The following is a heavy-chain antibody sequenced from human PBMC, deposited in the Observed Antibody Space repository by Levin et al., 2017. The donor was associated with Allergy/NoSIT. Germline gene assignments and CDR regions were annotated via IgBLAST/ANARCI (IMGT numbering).Heavy chain of an antibody. CDR2: INHSGST. CDR3: ASFGYRLFDY. J-gene: IGHJ4*02. CDR1: GGSFSGYY. Sequence: PSETLSLTCAVYGGSFSGYYWSWIRQPPGKGLEWIGEINHSGSTNYNPSLKSRVTISVDTSKNQFSLKLSSVTAADTAVYYCASFGYRLFDYWGQGTLVTVSS. V-gene: IGHV4-34*01. D-gene: IGHD3-10*01.